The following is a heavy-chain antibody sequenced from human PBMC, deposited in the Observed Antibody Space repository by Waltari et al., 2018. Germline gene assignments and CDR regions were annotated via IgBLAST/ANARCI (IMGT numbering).Heavy chain of an antibody. J-gene: IGHJ4*02. V-gene: IGHV3-15*01. CDR1: GFTFSNAY. D-gene: IGHD5-12*01. CDR2: IKTKADGGTT. CDR3: STEMATIRGPFDF. Sequence: EVQVVESGGGLVKPGGSLRLSCAASGFTFSNAYINWVRQAPGKGLEGVGRIKTKADGGTTDYAAPVKGRFTISRDDSRNTLYLQINNLKTEDTAVYYCSTEMATIRGPFDFWGQGTLVTVSS.